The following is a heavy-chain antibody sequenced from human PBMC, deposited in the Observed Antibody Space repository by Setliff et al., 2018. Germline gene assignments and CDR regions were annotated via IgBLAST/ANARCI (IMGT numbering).Heavy chain of an antibody. V-gene: IGHV1-18*01. CDR1: AHIFKSYG. CDR3: AIRTLSICSGGSCPNAFDV. J-gene: IGHJ3*01. D-gene: IGHD2-15*01. Sequence: GASVKVSCKASAHIFKSYGISWVRQAPGPGLEWVGWISSYNDVTSYAQRFQGRVTLTTDTSTSAAYMELRTLRSDDTAVYYCAIRTLSICSGGSCPNAFDVWGQGTMVTVSS. CDR2: ISSYNDVT.